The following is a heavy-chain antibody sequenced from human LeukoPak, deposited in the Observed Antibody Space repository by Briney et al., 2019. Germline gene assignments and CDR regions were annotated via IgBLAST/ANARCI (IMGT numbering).Heavy chain of an antibody. CDR2: IYSGGST. CDR1: GFTFSSYA. D-gene: IGHD1-14*01. V-gene: IGHV3-53*01. J-gene: IGHJ4*02. CDR3: ARGNPGGEFY. Sequence: GGSLRLSCAASGFTFSSYAITWVRQAPGKGLEWVSIIYSGGSTYYADSVKGRFTISRDNSKNTLYLQMNSLRAEDTAVYYCARGNPGGEFYWGQGTLVTVSS.